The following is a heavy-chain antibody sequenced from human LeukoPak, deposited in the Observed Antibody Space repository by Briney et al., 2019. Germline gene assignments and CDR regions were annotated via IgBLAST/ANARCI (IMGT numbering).Heavy chain of an antibody. CDR1: GFTFSSYW. V-gene: IGHV3-7*01. J-gene: IGHJ4*02. Sequence: GGSLRLSCAASGFTFSSYWMSWVRQAPGKGLEWVANIKQDGSEKYYVDSVKGRFTISRDNAKNSLYLQMNSLRAEDTAVYYCARELLWFGELLYYFDYWGQGTLVTVSS. D-gene: IGHD3-10*01. CDR3: ARELLWFGELLYYFDY. CDR2: IKQDGSEK.